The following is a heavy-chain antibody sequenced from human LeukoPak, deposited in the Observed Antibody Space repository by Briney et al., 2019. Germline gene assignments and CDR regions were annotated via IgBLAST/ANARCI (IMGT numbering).Heavy chain of an antibody. CDR1: GGSISSYY. CDR2: IYYTGST. V-gene: IGHV4-59*08. D-gene: IGHD1/OR15-1a*01. J-gene: IGHJ6*02. Sequence: SSETLSLTCTVSGGSISSYYWNWIRQPPGKGLEWIGYIYYTGSTNYNPSLKSRVIISVDTSKNQFSLKLNSVTATDTAVYYCARSGTSRYYFYGMDVWGQGTTVTVSS. CDR3: ARSGTSRYYFYGMDV.